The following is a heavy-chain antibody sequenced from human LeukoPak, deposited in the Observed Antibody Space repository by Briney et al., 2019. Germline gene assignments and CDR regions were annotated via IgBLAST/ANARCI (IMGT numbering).Heavy chain of an antibody. D-gene: IGHD3/OR15-3a*01. CDR3: ARTDFWTTYGMDV. Sequence: GGSLRLSCAASGFTFSSYSMNWVRQAPGKGLEWVSSISSSSSYIYYADSVKGRFTISRDNAKNSLYLQMNSLRAEGTAVYYCARTDFWTTYGMDVWGQGTTVTVSS. J-gene: IGHJ6*02. CDR2: ISSSSSYI. CDR1: GFTFSSYS. V-gene: IGHV3-21*01.